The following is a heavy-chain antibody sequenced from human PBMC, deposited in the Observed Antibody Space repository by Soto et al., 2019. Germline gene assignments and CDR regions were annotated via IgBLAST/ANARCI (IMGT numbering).Heavy chain of an antibody. D-gene: IGHD6-19*01. Sequence: QVQLVESGGGVVQPGRYLRLSCAASGFTFSSYGMHWVRQAPGKGLEWVAVIWYDGSNKYYADSVKGRFTISRDNSKNTLYLQMNSLRAEDTAVYYCARQWLVSVTLDYWGQGTLVTVSS. J-gene: IGHJ4*02. CDR3: ARQWLVSVTLDY. CDR2: IWYDGSNK. CDR1: GFTFSSYG. V-gene: IGHV3-33*01.